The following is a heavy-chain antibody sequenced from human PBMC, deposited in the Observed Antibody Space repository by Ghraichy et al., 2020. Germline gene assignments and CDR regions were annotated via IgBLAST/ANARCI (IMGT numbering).Heavy chain of an antibody. J-gene: IGHJ4*02. Sequence: GGSLRLSCAASGFTFSSYAMSWVRQAPGKGLEWVSAISGSGGSTYYADSVKGRFTISRDNSKNTLYLQMNSLRAEDTAVYYCAKDDLRTGPAAGTTIFDYWGQGTLVTVSS. V-gene: IGHV3-23*01. D-gene: IGHD6-13*01. CDR1: GFTFSSYA. CDR3: AKDDLRTGPAAGTTIFDY. CDR2: ISGSGGST.